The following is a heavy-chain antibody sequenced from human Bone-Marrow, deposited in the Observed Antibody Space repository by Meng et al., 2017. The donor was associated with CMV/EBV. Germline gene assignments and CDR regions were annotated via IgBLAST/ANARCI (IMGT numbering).Heavy chain of an antibody. CDR1: GGSISGSSYY. D-gene: IGHD3-22*01. Sequence: SETLSLTCTVSGGSISGSSYYWGWSRQPPGKGLEWIGSLYFSRSTYYNPSLKSRLTISADTSRNQFSLKLSSVTAADTAVYYCARHFRSSRFSSGYFDYWGQGTLVTVSS. J-gene: IGHJ4*02. CDR3: ARHFRSSRFSSGYFDY. V-gene: IGHV4-39*01. CDR2: LYFSRST.